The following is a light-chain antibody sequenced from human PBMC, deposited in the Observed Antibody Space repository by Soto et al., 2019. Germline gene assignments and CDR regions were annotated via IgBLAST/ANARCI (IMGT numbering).Light chain of an antibody. CDR2: WAS. CDR1: QSVLYSSSNKNY. Sequence: DIVMTQSPDSLAVSLGERATINCKSSQSVLYSSSNKNYLAWYQQKPGQPPKLLIHWASTRESGVPDRFSGSGSGTDFTLTISSLQAEDVAVYYCQQYYDTPSTFGGGTKVEIK. J-gene: IGKJ4*01. V-gene: IGKV4-1*01. CDR3: QQYYDTPST.